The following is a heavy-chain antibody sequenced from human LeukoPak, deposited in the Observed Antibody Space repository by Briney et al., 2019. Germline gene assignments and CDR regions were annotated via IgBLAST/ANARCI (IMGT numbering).Heavy chain of an antibody. V-gene: IGHV4-34*01. CDR1: GGSFSGYY. CDR3: AVAAAGYYFDY. Sequence: SETLSLTCAVYGGSFSGYYWSWIRQPPGKGLEWIGEINHSGSTNYNPSLKSRVTISVDTSKNQFSLKLSSVIAADTAVYYCAVAAAGYYFDYWGQGTLVTVS. J-gene: IGHJ4*02. CDR2: INHSGST. D-gene: IGHD6-13*01.